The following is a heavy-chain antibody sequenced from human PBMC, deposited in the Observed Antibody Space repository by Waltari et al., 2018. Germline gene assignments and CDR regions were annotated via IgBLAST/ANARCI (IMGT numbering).Heavy chain of an antibody. V-gene: IGHV4-39*07. Sequence: QLQLQESGPGLVKPSETLSLTCIVSGDSISTSIYYWGWIRQPPGKGLEWIGSIYHSGSTYSDPSLKSRVTISVDTSKNQFSLKLSSVTAADTAVYYCATPKSGYQSLDYWGQGALVTVPS. CDR2: IYHSGST. CDR1: GDSISTSIYY. J-gene: IGHJ4*02. CDR3: ATPKSGYQSLDY. D-gene: IGHD5-12*01.